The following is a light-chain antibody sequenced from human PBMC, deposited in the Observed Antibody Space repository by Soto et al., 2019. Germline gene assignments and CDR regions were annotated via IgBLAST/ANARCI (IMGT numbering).Light chain of an antibody. CDR3: KQISSYPST. CDR2: ETS. J-gene: IGKJ4*01. CDR1: QGIDSY. Sequence: IQLTQSPSSLSASVGDRVTITCRASQGIDSYLAWYQQRPGKVPQLLIYETSIMQSGVSSRFSGSGSGTDFTLTVRCLQAEDFATYYCKQISSYPSTFGGGTKVDIK. V-gene: IGKV1-9*01.